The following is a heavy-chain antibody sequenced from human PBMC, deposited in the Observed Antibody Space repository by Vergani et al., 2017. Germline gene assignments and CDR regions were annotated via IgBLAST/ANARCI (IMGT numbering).Heavy chain of an antibody. CDR2: ISSSSSTI. D-gene: IGHD3-9*01. V-gene: IGHV3-48*01. Sequence: EVQLLESGGGLVQPGGSLRLSCAASGFTFSSYSMNWVRQAPGKGLEWVSYISSSSSTIYYADSVKGRFTISRDNAKNSLYLQMNSLRAEDTAVYYCARDKRYFDWLLYPFDYWGQGTLVTVSS. J-gene: IGHJ4*02. CDR3: ARDKRYFDWLLYPFDY. CDR1: GFTFSSYS.